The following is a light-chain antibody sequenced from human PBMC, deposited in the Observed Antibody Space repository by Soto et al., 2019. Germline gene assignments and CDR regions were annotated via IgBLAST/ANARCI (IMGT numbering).Light chain of an antibody. V-gene: IGLV1-47*01. CDR1: SSNIEVNY. CDR3: TVWDDSLRGRL. J-gene: IGLJ2*01. CDR2: RDH. Sequence: QAVVTQPPSASGTPGQRVTLTCSGSSSNIEVNYVYWYQQVPGTAPRLLIYRDHQRPSGVPDRFSGSKSGAPASLTISALRSEDEGDYYCTVWDDSLRGRLFGGGTKVTVL.